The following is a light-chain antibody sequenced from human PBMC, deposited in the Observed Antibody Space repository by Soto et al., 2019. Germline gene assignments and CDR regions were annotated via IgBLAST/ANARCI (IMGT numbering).Light chain of an antibody. CDR3: SSYAGSNRV. CDR2: EVS. V-gene: IGLV2-8*01. CDR1: SSDVGGYNY. J-gene: IGLJ1*01. Sequence: QSALTQPPSASGSPGQSVTISCTGTSSDVGGYNYVSWYQRHPGKAPKLMIYEVSKRPSGVPDRFSGSKSGNTASLTVSGLQAEDEADYYCSSYAGSNRVFGTGTKSPS.